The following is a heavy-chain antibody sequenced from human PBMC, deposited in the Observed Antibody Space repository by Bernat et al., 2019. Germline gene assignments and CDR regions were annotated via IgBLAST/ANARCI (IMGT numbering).Heavy chain of an antibody. CDR2: ITTAGDT. J-gene: IGHJ3*02. D-gene: IGHD4-17*01. CDR1: GFTFSSYD. CDR3: AREGTTVTKGALDI. V-gene: IGHV3-13*01. Sequence: EVQLVESGGGLVQPGGSLRLSCAASGFTFSSYDMHWVRQAPGKGLEWVSTITTAGDTYYPGSVKGRFTISRENAKNSLYLQMNTLRAEDTAVYDCAREGTTVTKGALDIWGQGTMVTVSS.